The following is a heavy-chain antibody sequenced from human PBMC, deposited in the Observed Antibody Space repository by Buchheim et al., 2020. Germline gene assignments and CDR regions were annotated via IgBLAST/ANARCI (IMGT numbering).Heavy chain of an antibody. CDR1: GLTFSTNS. V-gene: IGHV3-30-3*01. CDR2: ISFDRSDQ. D-gene: IGHD6-19*01. CDR3: AKGRWDTSGWFFDY. J-gene: IGHJ4*02. Sequence: QVQLVESGGGVVQPGRSLRLSCAASGLTFSTNSMHWVRQAPGKGLEWVAGISFDRSDQHYTDSVKGRFTISRDISKNTLSLQMNSLRVEDTAIYYCAKGRWDTSGWFFDYWGQGTL.